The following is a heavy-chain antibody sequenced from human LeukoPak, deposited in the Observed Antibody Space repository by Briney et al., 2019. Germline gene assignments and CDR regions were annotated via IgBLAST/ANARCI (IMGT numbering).Heavy chain of an antibody. CDR1: GFTFSTFA. Sequence: PGGSLRLSCAASGFTFSTFAMIWVRQAPGKGLEWLSGISGSGKNTYYADSVKGRFIISRDNPKNTAYLQIHSLGAEDTAVYYCAKYVFSYGSGSYLAHWGQGTQVTVSS. CDR3: AKYVFSYGSGSYLAH. J-gene: IGHJ4*02. V-gene: IGHV3-23*01. CDR2: ISGSGKNT. D-gene: IGHD3-10*01.